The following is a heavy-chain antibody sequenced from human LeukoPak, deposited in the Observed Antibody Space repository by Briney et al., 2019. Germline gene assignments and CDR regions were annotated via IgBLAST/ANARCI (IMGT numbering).Heavy chain of an antibody. D-gene: IGHD3-22*01. V-gene: IGHV1-69*05. CDR3: ARDSYQLGEYDSSGYYRYPDY. CDR2: IIPIFGTA. J-gene: IGHJ4*02. CDR1: GGTFSSYA. Sequence: SVKVSCKASGGTFSSYAISWVRQAPGQGLEWMGGIIPIFGTANYAQKLQGRVTMTTDTSTSTAYMELRSLRSDDTAVYYCARDSYQLGEYDSSGYYRYPDYWGQGTLVTVSS.